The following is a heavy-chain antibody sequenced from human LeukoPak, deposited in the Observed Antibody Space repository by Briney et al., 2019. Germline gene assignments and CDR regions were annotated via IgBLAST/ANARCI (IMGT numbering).Heavy chain of an antibody. D-gene: IGHD6-25*01. CDR1: GFTFSDYY. V-gene: IGHV3-11*01. CDR2: ISGSGRTI. Sequence: GGSLRLSCAASGFTFSDYYMSWIRQAPGKELEWISYISGSGRTIHYADSVKGRLTISRDNAKNSLYLQMNSLRAEDTAVYYCARDWVGSFDAFDVWGQGTMVTVSS. J-gene: IGHJ3*01. CDR3: ARDWVGSFDAFDV.